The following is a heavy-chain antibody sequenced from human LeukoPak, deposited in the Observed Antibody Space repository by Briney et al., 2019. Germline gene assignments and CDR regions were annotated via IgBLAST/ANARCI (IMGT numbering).Heavy chain of an antibody. CDR1: GYTFSNYD. J-gene: IGHJ6*03. V-gene: IGHV1-46*01. D-gene: IGHD1-26*01. CDR2: INPSDAST. Sequence: ASVKVSCKASGYTFSNYDFNWVRQAPGQGPEWMGIINPSDASTTYAQKFQGRVTMTRDMSTSTVYMELSSLRSEDTAVYYCARLARYSWSPISPLYYYYYMDVWGKGTTVTVSS. CDR3: ARLARYSWSPISPLYYYYYMDV.